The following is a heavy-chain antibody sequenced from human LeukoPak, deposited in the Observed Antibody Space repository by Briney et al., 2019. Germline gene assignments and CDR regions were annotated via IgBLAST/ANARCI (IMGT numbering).Heavy chain of an antibody. CDR3: ARITRGDYYDGSGIDY. D-gene: IGHD3-22*01. J-gene: IGHJ4*02. CDR2: INHSGST. Sequence: SETLSLTCAVYGGSFSGYYRSWIRQPPGKGLEWIGEINHSGSTNYNPSLKSRVTISVDTSKNPFSLKLSSVTAADTAVYYCARITRGDYYDGSGIDYWGQGTLVTVPS. CDR1: GGSFSGYY. V-gene: IGHV4-34*01.